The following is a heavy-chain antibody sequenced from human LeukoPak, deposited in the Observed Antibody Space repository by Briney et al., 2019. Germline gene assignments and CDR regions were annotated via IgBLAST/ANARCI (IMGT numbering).Heavy chain of an antibody. D-gene: IGHD3-3*01. CDR2: ISGSGGST. Sequence: GGSLSLSCAASGFTFSSYAMSWVRQAPGKGLEWVSAISGSGGSTYYAGSVKGRFTISRDNSKNTLYLQMNSLRAEDTAVYYCAKDRVRGNYYDFWSGPDYYYYGMDVWGQGTTVTVSS. CDR1: GFTFSSYA. V-gene: IGHV3-23*01. CDR3: AKDRVRGNYYDFWSGPDYYYYGMDV. J-gene: IGHJ6*02.